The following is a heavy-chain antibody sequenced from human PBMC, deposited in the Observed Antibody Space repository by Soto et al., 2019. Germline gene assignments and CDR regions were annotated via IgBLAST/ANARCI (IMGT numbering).Heavy chain of an antibody. CDR2: VSHDGTLY. CDR1: GFIYSNCA. Sequence: GGSLRLSCSASGFIYSNCAMHWVRQVPGKGLEWLAVVSHDGTLYPYADSVRGRFTISRDNSKNTLYLQMNSLRAEDTAVYYCATRYFDWLPYYYGMDVWGQGTTVTVSS. CDR3: ATRYFDWLPYYYGMDV. J-gene: IGHJ6*02. D-gene: IGHD3-9*01. V-gene: IGHV3-30*03.